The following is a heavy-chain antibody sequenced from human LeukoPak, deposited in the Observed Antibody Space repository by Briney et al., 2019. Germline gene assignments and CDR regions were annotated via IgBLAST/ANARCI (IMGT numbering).Heavy chain of an antibody. J-gene: IGHJ3*02. Sequence: AGTMGLSCAPSGFTVDGYGMDWIRQAPGKGLKWVSGISWNSGSIGYADSVKGRFTISRDNAKNSLYLQMNSLRAEDTAVYYCASCNYYDSSGYPDSSDIWGQGTMVTVSS. CDR1: GFTVDGYG. CDR2: ISWNSGSI. CDR3: ASCNYYDSSGYPDSSDI. D-gene: IGHD3-22*01. V-gene: IGHV3-9*01.